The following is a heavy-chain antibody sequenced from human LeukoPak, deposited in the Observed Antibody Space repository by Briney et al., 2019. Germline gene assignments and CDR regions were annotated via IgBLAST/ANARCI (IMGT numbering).Heavy chain of an antibody. V-gene: IGHV4-59*08. CDR3: SRASYGDHFDY. CDR1: GGSISSYY. J-gene: IGHJ4*02. Sequence: PSETLSLTCTVSGGSISSYYWSWVRQPPGKGLEWIGYIYYSGSTNYNPSLKSRVTISGDTSKNQFSLKLSSVTAADTAVYYCSRASYGDHFDYWGQGTLVTVSS. D-gene: IGHD3-16*01. CDR2: IYYSGST.